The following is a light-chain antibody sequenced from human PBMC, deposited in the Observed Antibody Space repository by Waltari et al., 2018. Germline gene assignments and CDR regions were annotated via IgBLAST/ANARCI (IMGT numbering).Light chain of an antibody. Sequence: QSALTQPASVSGSPGQSITISCTGTSSDVGAYKYVSWHQQQPGNAPKLLIYDFSNPPSGISNRFSGSKSGNTASLTISGLQAEAEAHYYCSSYTSSSTLVFGGGTKVTVL. CDR3: SSYTSSSTLV. CDR1: SSDVGAYKY. J-gene: IGLJ2*01. V-gene: IGLV2-14*03. CDR2: DFS.